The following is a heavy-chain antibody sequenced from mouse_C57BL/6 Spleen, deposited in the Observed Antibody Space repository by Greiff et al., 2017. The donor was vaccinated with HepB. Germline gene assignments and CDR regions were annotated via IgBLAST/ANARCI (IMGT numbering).Heavy chain of an antibody. CDR1: GYSITSGYY. V-gene: IGHV3-6*01. CDR2: ISYDGSN. CDR3: ARYSSPYGNFPSWFAY. D-gene: IGHD2-1*01. J-gene: IGHJ3*01. Sequence: EVKLQESGPGLVKPSQSLSLTCSVTGYSITSGYYWNWIRQFPGNKLEWMGYISYDGSNNYNPSLKNRISITRDTSKNQFFLKLNSVTTEDTATYYCARYSSPYGNFPSWFAYWGQGTLVTVSA.